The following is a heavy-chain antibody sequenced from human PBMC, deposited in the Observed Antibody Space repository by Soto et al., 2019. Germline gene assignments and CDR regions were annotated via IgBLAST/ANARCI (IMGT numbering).Heavy chain of an antibody. CDR3: AIDGLRWPTIGIFDY. J-gene: IGHJ4*02. D-gene: IGHD1-1*01. CDR2: ISGSGGST. Sequence: GGSLRLSCAASGFTFSSYAMSWVRQAPGKGLEWVSAISGSGGSTYYADSVKGRFTISRDNSKNTLYLQMNSLRAEDTAVYYCAIDGLRWPTIGIFDYWGQGTLVTVSS. CDR1: GFTFSSYA. V-gene: IGHV3-23*01.